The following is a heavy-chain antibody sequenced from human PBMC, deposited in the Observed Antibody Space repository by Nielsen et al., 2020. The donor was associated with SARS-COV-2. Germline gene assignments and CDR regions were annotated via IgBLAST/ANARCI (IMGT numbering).Heavy chain of an antibody. CDR3: VTGGQWLVRHPYGMEV. Sequence: GESLKISCAAAGFTFRNYGMHWVRQTPGKGLEWVAVISSDGSEKYYADSVEGRFTISRDNSNKTLYLHMNSLRVEDTAVYYCVTGGQWLVRHPYGMEVWGQGTTVTVSS. CDR1: GFTFRNYG. D-gene: IGHD6-19*01. J-gene: IGHJ6*02. V-gene: IGHV3-30*03. CDR2: ISSDGSEK.